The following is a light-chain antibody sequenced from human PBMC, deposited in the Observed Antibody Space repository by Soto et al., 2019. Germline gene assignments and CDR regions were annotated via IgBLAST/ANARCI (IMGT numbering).Light chain of an antibody. V-gene: IGLV1-51*01. J-gene: IGLJ3*02. CDR3: GTWDSSLSVVV. CDR1: SSNIGSHF. Sequence: QSVLTQPPSVSAAPGQKVTMSCSGRSSNIGSHFVAWYQQLPGTAPKLLIYDDTKRPYGIPGRFSGSKSGTSATLGITGLQTGDEADYYCGTWDSSLSVVVFGGGTEVTVL. CDR2: DDT.